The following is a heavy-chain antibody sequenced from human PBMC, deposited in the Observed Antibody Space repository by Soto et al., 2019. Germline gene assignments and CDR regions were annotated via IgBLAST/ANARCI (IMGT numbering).Heavy chain of an antibody. CDR1: GYTFTSYG. CDR2: ISAYNGHT. D-gene: IGHD3-10*01. V-gene: IGHV1-18*01. J-gene: IGHJ4*02. CDR3: ASGWFGEFVYYFDY. Sequence: QVRLVQSGDEGKKPGASVKVSCKASGYTFTSYGISWVRQAPGQGLEWMGWISAYNGHTNYAQKLQGRVTMTTDTSRSTAYMELRSLGSDDTAVYYCASGWFGEFVYYFDYGGQGTLVTVSS.